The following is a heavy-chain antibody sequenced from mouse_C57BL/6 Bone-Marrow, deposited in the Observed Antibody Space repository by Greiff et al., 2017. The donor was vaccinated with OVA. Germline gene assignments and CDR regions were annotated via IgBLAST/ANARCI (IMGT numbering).Heavy chain of an antibody. CDR2: INYDGSST. CDR3: ASYYDYGGGAMDY. J-gene: IGHJ4*01. D-gene: IGHD2-4*01. CDR1: GFTFSDYY. Sequence: EVKLVESEGGLVQPGSSMKLSCTASGFTFSDYYMAWVRQVPEKGLEWVANINYDGSSTYYLDSLKSRFIISRDNAKNILYLQMSSLKSEDTATYYCASYYDYGGGAMDYWGQGTSVTVSS. V-gene: IGHV5-16*01.